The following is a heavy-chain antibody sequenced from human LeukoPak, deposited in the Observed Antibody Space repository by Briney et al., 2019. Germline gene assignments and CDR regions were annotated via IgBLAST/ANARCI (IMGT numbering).Heavy chain of an antibody. CDR1: GYTFTSYC. D-gene: IGHD6-13*01. J-gene: IGHJ6*03. CDR3: ARGDNLRRAAGTYYYYYYYYMDV. CDR2: INPSGGST. Sequence: GASVKVSCKASGYTFTSYCMHWVRQAPGQGLEWMGIINPSGGSTSYAQKFQGRVTMTRDTSTSTVYMELSSLRSEDTAVYYCARGDNLRRAAGTYYYYYYYYMDVWGKGTTVTVSS. V-gene: IGHV1-46*01.